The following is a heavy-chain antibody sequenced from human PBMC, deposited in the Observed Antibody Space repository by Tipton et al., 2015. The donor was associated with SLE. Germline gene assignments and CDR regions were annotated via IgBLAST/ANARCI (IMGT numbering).Heavy chain of an antibody. CDR2: IKEDGSEK. CDR3: PCSGCPAG. J-gene: IGHJ4*02. CDR1: GFTFSAYW. Sequence: SLRLSCAASGFTFSAYWVNWVRQAPGKGLEWVANIKEDGSEKNYVDSVKGRFTISRDNAKNSLYLHMNSLRAEDTAVYYCPCSGCPAGWGQGTLVIVSS. D-gene: IGHD6-19*01. V-gene: IGHV3-7*01.